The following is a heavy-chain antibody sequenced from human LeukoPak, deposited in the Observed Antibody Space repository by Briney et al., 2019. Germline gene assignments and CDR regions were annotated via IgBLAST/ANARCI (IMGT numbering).Heavy chain of an antibody. CDR2: ISGDGGST. J-gene: IGHJ4*02. D-gene: IGHD3-9*01. CDR3: AILSGLRYFDWLPYFDY. CDR1: GFTFDDYA. V-gene: IGHV3-43*02. Sequence: GGSLRLSCAASGFTFDDYAMHWVRQAPGKGLDWVSLISGDGGSTYYADSVKGRFTISRDNSKNSLYLQMNSLRTEDTALYYCAILSGLRYFDWLPYFDYWGQGTLVTVSS.